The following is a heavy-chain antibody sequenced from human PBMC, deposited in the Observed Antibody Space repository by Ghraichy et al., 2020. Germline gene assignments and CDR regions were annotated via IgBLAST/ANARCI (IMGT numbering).Heavy chain of an antibody. Sequence: GGSLRLSCAASGFSFSSLWMTWVRQAPGKGLEWVANIKAGGSDKFYVDSVKGRFTISRDNAKTSLYLQMDSLKVEDTAVYYCARGGSSSSWYWRDWGQGTLVTVSS. D-gene: IGHD6-13*01. CDR2: IKAGGSDK. V-gene: IGHV3-7*01. CDR1: GFSFSSLW. J-gene: IGHJ4*02. CDR3: ARGGSSSSWYWRD.